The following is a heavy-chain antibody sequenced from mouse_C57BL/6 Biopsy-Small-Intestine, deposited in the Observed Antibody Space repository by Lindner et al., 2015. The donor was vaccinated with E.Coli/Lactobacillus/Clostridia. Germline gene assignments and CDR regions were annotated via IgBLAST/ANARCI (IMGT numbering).Heavy chain of an antibody. J-gene: IGHJ1*03. CDR2: IIPIVNRP. CDR1: GGPFSSFA. V-gene: IGHV1-55*01. D-gene: IGHD1-1*01. Sequence: SVKVSCKASGGPFSSFAITWVRQAPGQGLEWMGVIIPIVNRPSYAQRYQGRVTITADRSTSTAYMELSSLTSEDTAVYYCAREVYYSGTYSLIDYYHYMDVWGKGTTVTVSS. CDR3: AREVYYSGTYSLIDYYHYMDV.